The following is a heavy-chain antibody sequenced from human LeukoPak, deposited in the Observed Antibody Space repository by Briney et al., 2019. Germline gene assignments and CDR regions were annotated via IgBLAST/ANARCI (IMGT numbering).Heavy chain of an antibody. D-gene: IGHD3-22*01. V-gene: IGHV4-34*01. Sequence: SETLSLTCAVYGGSFSGYYWSWIRQPPGKGLEWIGEINHSGSTNYNPSLKSRVTISVDTSKNQFSLKLSSVTAADTAVYYCARGLYYDSSGHYYESGYYFDYWGQGTLVTVSS. CDR2: INHSGST. J-gene: IGHJ4*02. CDR1: GGSFSGYY. CDR3: ARGLYYDSSGHYYESGYYFDY.